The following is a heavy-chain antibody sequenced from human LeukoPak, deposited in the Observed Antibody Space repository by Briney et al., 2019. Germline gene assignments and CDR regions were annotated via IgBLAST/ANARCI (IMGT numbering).Heavy chain of an antibody. V-gene: IGHV3-9*01. CDR2: ICLNSRSI. D-gene: IGHD6-6*01. J-gene: IGHJ6*03. CDR1: GFTFDDYA. CDR3: ARDRHVPGLYYYYMDV. Sequence: GGSRRLSCAASGFTFDDYAMHWVRQAPGKGLEWVSGICLNSRSIGYADSVKGRFTISRDNAKNSLYLQMNSLRPEDTAVYFCARDRHVPGLYYYYMDVWGKGTTVTVSS.